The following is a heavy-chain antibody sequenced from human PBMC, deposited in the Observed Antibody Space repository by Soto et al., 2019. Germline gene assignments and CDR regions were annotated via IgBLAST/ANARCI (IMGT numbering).Heavy chain of an antibody. V-gene: IGHV4-59*01. Sequence: SETLSLTCTASGGSISSYYWSWIRQPPGKGLEWIGYIYYSGSTNYNPSLKSRVTISVDTSKNQFSLKLSSVTAADTAVYYCATRRTGSGYFPYYFDYWGQGTLVTVSS. J-gene: IGHJ4*02. CDR2: IYYSGST. CDR3: ATRRTGSGYFPYYFDY. D-gene: IGHD3-3*01. CDR1: GGSISSYY.